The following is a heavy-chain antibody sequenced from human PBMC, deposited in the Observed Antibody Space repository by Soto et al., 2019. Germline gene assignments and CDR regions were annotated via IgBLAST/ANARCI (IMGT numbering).Heavy chain of an antibody. J-gene: IGHJ4*02. CDR2: IYSGGST. Sequence: PGGSLRLSCAASGFTVSSNYMSWVRQAPGKGLEWVSVIYSGGSTYYADSVKGRFTISRDNSKNTLYLQMNSLRAEDTAVYYCVAVLRFLEWFPFWGQGTLVTVSS. CDR1: GFTVSSNY. V-gene: IGHV3-53*01. CDR3: VAVLRFLEWFPF. D-gene: IGHD3-3*01.